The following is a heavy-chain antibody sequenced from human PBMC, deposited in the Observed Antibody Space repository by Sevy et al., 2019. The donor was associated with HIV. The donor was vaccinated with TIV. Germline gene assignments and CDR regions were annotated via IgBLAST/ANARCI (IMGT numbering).Heavy chain of an antibody. Sequence: ASVKVSCKASGYTFTDYYTHWVRQAPGQGLEWMGWIDPKSGGTKYAQKFKGRITMTRDTSISTAYLELSRLRSDTAVYLCAREFYDSWSGPIDFFYGMDVWGQGTTVTVSS. CDR2: IDPKSGGT. J-gene: IGHJ6*02. D-gene: IGHD3-3*01. CDR1: GYTFTDYY. V-gene: IGHV1-2*02. CDR3: AREFYDSWSGPIDFFYGMDV.